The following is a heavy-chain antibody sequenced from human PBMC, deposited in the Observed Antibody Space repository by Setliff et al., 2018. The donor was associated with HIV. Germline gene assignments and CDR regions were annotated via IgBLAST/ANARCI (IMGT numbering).Heavy chain of an antibody. CDR2: INPETGDP. D-gene: IGHD2-21*01. CDR1: GYTLAALS. Sequence: ASVKVSCKVFGYTLAALSIHWVRQAPGQGPEWVGWINPETGDPNYAQKFRGRVLMTRDTSITTAFLHVAKLTSDDTAIYYCAAGIPSDLDYWGQGTLVTVSS. CDR3: AAGIPSDLDY. V-gene: IGHV1-2*02. J-gene: IGHJ4*01.